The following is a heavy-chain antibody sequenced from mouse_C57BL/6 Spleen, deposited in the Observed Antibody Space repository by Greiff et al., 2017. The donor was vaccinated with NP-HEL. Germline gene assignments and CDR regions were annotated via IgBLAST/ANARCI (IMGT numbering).Heavy chain of an antibody. J-gene: IGHJ2*01. CDR2: INPSSGYT. D-gene: IGHD2-5*01. CDR3: AKIYSNYFDY. Sequence: VQLQQSGAELTRPGASVKMSCKASGYTFTSYTMHWVKQRPGQGLEWIGYINPSSGYTKYNQKFKDKATLTADKSSSTAYMQLSSLTSEDSAVYYCAKIYSNYFDYWGQGTTLTVSS. CDR1: GYTFTSYT. V-gene: IGHV1-4*01.